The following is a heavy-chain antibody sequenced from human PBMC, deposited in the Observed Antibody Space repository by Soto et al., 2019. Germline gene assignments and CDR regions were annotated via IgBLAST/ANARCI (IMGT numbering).Heavy chain of an antibody. Sequence: SSETLSLTCTVSGGSISSYYWSWIRQPPGKGLEWIGYIYCSGNTNYNPSLKSRVTISVDTSKNQFSLKLSSVTAADTAVYYCTRSSYDILTGYQYYFDYWGQGTLVTVSS. J-gene: IGHJ4*02. CDR3: TRSSYDILTGYQYYFDY. CDR2: IYCSGNT. V-gene: IGHV4-4*09. D-gene: IGHD3-9*01. CDR1: GGSISSYY.